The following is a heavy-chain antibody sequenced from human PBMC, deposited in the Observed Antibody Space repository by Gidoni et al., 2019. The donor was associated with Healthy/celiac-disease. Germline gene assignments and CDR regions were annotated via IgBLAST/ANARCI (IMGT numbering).Heavy chain of an antibody. D-gene: IGHD6-6*01. Sequence: QVQLQPCGAGLLKPSATLSLPCAVYGWSFCAYYWGWRRQPPGKGLEWIGEINHSGSTNYNPSLKSRVTISVDTSKNQFSLKLSSVTAADTAVYYCAREARSSSSRSGSYYYMDVWGKGTTVTVSS. J-gene: IGHJ6*03. V-gene: IGHV4-34*01. CDR1: GWSFCAYY. CDR3: AREARSSSSRSGSYYYMDV. CDR2: INHSGST.